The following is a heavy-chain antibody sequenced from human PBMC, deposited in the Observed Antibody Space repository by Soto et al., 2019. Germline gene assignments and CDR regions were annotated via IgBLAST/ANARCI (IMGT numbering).Heavy chain of an antibody. CDR1: GYTFTSYG. CDR2: ISAYNGNT. V-gene: IGHV1-18*01. Sequence: ASVKVSCKASGYTFTSYGISWLRQAPGQGLEWMGWISAYNGNTNYAQKLQGRVTMTTDTSTSTAYMELRSLRSDDTAVYYCARDRAVVPAAIANFDYWGQGTLVTSPQ. J-gene: IGHJ4*02. CDR3: ARDRAVVPAAIANFDY. D-gene: IGHD2-2*02.